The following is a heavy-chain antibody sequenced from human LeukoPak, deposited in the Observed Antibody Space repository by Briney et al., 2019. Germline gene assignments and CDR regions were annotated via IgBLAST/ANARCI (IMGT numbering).Heavy chain of an antibody. CDR1: GFTFSSYW. J-gene: IGHJ6*02. V-gene: IGHV3-7*01. D-gene: IGHD5/OR15-5a*01. CDR2: IKQDGSEK. Sequence: GGSLRLSCAASGFTFSSYWMSWVRQAPGKGLEWVANIKQDGSEKYYVDSVKGRFTISRDNAKNSLYLQINSLRAEDTAVYYCAKAAVYGNDVYYGMDVWGQGTTVTVSS. CDR3: AKAAVYGNDVYYGMDV.